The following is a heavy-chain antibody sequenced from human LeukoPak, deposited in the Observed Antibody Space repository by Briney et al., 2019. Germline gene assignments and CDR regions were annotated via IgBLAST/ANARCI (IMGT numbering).Heavy chain of an antibody. CDR3: ARGVGLMGATTFDY. CDR1: GGTFISYA. D-gene: IGHD1-26*01. Sequence: SVKVSCKASGGTFISYAISWVRQAPGQGLEWMGGIIPIFGTANYAQKFQGRVTITADESTSTAYMELSSLRSEGTAVYYCARGVGLMGATTFDYWGQGTLVTVSS. V-gene: IGHV1-69*13. CDR2: IIPIFGTA. J-gene: IGHJ4*02.